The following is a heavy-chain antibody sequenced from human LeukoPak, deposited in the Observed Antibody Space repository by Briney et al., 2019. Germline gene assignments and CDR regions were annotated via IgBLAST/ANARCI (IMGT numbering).Heavy chain of an antibody. CDR2: INPSGGST. D-gene: IGHD3-3*01. CDR1: GYTFTSYY. V-gene: IGHV1-46*01. CDR3: ARRHYDFWSGSPNWFDP. J-gene: IGHJ5*02. Sequence: GASVKVSCKASGYTFTSYYMHWVRQAPGQGLEWMGIINPSGGSTSYAQKFQGRLTITADESTSTAYMELSSLRSEDTAVYYCARRHYDFWSGSPNWFDPWGQGTLVTVSS.